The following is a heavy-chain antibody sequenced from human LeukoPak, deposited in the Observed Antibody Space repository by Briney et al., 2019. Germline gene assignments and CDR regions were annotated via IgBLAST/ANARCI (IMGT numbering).Heavy chain of an antibody. D-gene: IGHD2-15*01. CDR2: ISSSSSYI. CDR1: GFTFSSYT. V-gene: IGHV3-21*01. Sequence: GGSLRLSCAASGFTFSSYTMNWVRQAPGKGLEWVSSISSSSSYIYYADSVKGRLTISRGNAKNSLYLQMNSLRAEDTAVYYCARDPTPRYCSGGSCYTHYGMDVWGQGTTVTVSS. CDR3: ARDPTPRYCSGGSCYTHYGMDV. J-gene: IGHJ6*02.